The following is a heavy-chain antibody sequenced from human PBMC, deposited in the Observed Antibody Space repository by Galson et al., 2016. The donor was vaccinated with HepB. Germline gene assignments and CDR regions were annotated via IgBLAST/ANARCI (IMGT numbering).Heavy chain of an antibody. Sequence: SLRLSCAASGFTFGDYTMGWFRQAPGKGLEWVGFIRTKAYRGTTEYAASVKARFTISRDDSESIAYLQMNSLKTEDTAVYYCTRGYSNFFYFHGMDVWGKGTTVTVSS. CDR3: TRGYSNFFYFHGMDV. D-gene: IGHD4-11*01. J-gene: IGHJ6*04. CDR2: IRTKAYRGTT. V-gene: IGHV3-49*03. CDR1: GFTFGDYT.